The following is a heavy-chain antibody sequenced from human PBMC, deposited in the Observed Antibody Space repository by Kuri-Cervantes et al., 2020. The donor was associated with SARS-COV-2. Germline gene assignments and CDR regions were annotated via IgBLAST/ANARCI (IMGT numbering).Heavy chain of an antibody. Sequence: GESLKISCVASGFTFNDYALHWVRQAPGKGLEWVAVISYDGSSKYYADSVKGRFTISRDNPKNTLYLQMNRLTIEDTAVYYCARVYEYVRLAWGMDVWGQGTTVTVSS. J-gene: IGHJ6*02. V-gene: IGHV3-30*04. CDR2: ISYDGSSK. CDR1: GFTFNDYA. CDR3: ARVYEYVRLAWGMDV. D-gene: IGHD2/OR15-2a*01.